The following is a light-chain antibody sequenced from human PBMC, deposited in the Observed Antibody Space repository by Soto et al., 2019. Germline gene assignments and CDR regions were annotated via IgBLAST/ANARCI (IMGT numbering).Light chain of an antibody. CDR3: SSYTSSSGRV. CDR2: EVS. J-gene: IGLJ1*01. CDR1: SSDVGGYNY. V-gene: IGLV2-14*01. Sequence: QSALTQPASVSGSPGQSITISCTGTSSDVGGYNYVSWYQQHPGKAPKLMIYEVSNRHSGVSNRFSGSKSGNTASLTISGLQAEDEADYFCSSYTSSSGRVFGTGTKVNVL.